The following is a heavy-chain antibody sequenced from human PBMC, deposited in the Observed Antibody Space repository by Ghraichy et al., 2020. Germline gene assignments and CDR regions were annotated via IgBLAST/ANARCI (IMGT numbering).Heavy chain of an antibody. J-gene: IGHJ4*02. Sequence: SETLSLTCAVYGGSFSGYYWSWIRQPPGKGLEWIGEINHSGSTNYNPSLKSRVTISVDTSKNQFSLKLSSVTAADTAVYYCAREEGATGIDYWGQGTLVTVSS. D-gene: IGHD1-26*01. CDR3: AREEGATGIDY. CDR2: INHSGST. V-gene: IGHV4-34*01. CDR1: GGSFSGYY.